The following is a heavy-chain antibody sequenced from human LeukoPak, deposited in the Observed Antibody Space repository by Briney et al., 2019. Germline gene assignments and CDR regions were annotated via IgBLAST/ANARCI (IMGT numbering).Heavy chain of an antibody. Sequence: SETLSLTCTVSGGSIRASSHYWGWIRQPPGKGLEWIGTISYSGTTCYNPSLKSRVTMSLDTSKKQFSLKMDSVTAADTAVYYCARDMTNRWFYYWGQGTLVTVSS. J-gene: IGHJ4*02. CDR2: ISYSGTT. D-gene: IGHD2-15*01. CDR1: GGSIRASSHY. CDR3: ARDMTNRWFYY. V-gene: IGHV4-39*07.